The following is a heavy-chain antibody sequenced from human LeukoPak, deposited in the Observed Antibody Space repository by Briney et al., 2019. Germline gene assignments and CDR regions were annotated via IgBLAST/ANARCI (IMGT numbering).Heavy chain of an antibody. CDR3: ARTYSSGWVPGVGSRFDP. D-gene: IGHD6-19*01. J-gene: IGHJ5*02. CDR2: ISWNSGSI. Sequence: GGSMRLSCAASGFTFDDYAMHWVRQAPGKGLEWVSGISWNSGSIGYADSVKGRFTISRDNAKNSLYLQMNSLRAEDTAVYYCARTYSSGWVPGVGSRFDPWGQGTLVTVSS. CDR1: GFTFDDYA. V-gene: IGHV3-9*01.